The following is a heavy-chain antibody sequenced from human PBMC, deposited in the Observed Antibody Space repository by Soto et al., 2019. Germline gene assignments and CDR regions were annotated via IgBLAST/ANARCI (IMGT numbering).Heavy chain of an antibody. D-gene: IGHD6-6*01. CDR3: AKVLSSSYFDNYYYGMDV. J-gene: IGHJ6*02. Sequence: GGSLRLSCAASGFTFSSYAMSWVRQAPGKGLEWVSAISGSGGSTYYADSVKGRFTISRDNSKNTLYLQMNSLRAEDTAVYYCAKVLSSSYFDNYYYGMDVWGQGTTVTVSS. CDR1: GFTFSSYA. V-gene: IGHV3-23*01. CDR2: ISGSGGST.